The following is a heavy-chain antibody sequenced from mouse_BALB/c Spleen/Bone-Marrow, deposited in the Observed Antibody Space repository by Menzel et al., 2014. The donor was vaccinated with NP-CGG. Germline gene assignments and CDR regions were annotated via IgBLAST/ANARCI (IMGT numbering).Heavy chain of an antibody. V-gene: IGHV5-17*02. CDR2: ISSGSSTI. CDR1: GFTFSSFG. J-gene: IGHJ2*01. Sequence: EVHLVESGGGLVQPGGSRKLSCAASGFTFSSFGMHWVRQAPEKGLEWVAYISSGSSTIYYADTLKGRFTISRDNPKNTLFLQITSLRSEDTVMYYCARSRLRGYYFDYWGQGTTLTVSS. CDR3: ARSRLRGYYFDY. D-gene: IGHD3-2*02.